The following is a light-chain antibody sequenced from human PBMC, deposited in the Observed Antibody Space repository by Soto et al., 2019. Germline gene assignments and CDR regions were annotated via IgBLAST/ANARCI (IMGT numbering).Light chain of an antibody. CDR3: QQYSSYWT. V-gene: IGKV1-5*01. CDR1: QTINSW. J-gene: IGKJ1*01. Sequence: DIQMTQSPSTLSASVGDRVTITCRASQTINSWLAWYQQKPWKAPRLLIYDASSLESGVPSRFSGSGSGTEFTLTISSLQPDDFATYYCQQYSSYWTFGQGTKVEIK. CDR2: DAS.